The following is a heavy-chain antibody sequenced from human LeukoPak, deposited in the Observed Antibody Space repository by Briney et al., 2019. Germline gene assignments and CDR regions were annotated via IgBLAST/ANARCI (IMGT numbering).Heavy chain of an antibody. Sequence: ASVKVSCKASGNTFTGYYMHWVRQAPGQGLEWMGWINPNSGGTNYAQKFQGRVTMTRDTSISTAYMELSRLRSDDTAVYYCARDFRYGSSFYFDYWGQGTLVTVSS. CDR2: INPNSGGT. CDR1: GNTFTGYY. D-gene: IGHD6-13*01. CDR3: ARDFRYGSSFYFDY. J-gene: IGHJ4*02. V-gene: IGHV1-2*02.